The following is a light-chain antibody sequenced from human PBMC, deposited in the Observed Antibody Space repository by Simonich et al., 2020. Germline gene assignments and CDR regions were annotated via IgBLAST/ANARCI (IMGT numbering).Light chain of an antibody. CDR2: DNK. Sequence: QSVLTQPPSVSAAPGQKVTISCSGSSSNIGNNYVSWYQQLPGTAPNLLLYDNKKRPSGIPDRFSGSKSGTSATLGITGLQTGDEADYYCGTWDSSLSAGVFGGGTKLTVL. J-gene: IGLJ2*01. CDR3: GTWDSSLSAGV. CDR1: SSNIGNNY. V-gene: IGLV1-51*01.